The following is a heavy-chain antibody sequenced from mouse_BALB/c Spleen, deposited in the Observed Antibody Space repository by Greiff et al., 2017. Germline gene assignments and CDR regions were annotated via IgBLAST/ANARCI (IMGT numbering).Heavy chain of an antibody. CDR2: IYPGSGST. J-gene: IGHJ2*01. CDR3: ARSWGYFDY. V-gene: IGHV1-55*01. Sequence: QVQLQQPGAELVKPGTSVKLSCKASGYNFTSYWINWVKLRPGQGLEWIGDIYPGSGSTNYNEKFKSKATLTVDTSSSTAYMQLSSLASEDSALYYCARSWGYFDYWGQGTTLTVSS. CDR1: GYNFTSYW.